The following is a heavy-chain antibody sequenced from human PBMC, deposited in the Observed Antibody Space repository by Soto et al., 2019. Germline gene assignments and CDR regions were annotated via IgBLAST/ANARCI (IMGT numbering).Heavy chain of an antibody. J-gene: IGHJ5*02. D-gene: IGHD6-6*01. CDR3: ARVGSAIAANNYFDP. CDR1: GGSISSGDYY. Sequence: SETLSLTCTVSGGSISSGDYYWSWIRQPPGKGLEWIGYIYYSGSTYYNPALKSRVTISVDTSKNQFSLKLSSVTAADTAVYYCARVGSAIAANNYFDPGGQGISVTVSS. CDR2: IYYSGST. V-gene: IGHV4-30-4*01.